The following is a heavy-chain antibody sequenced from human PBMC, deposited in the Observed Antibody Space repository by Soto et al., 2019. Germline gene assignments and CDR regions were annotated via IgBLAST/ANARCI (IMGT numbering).Heavy chain of an antibody. CDR1: GYTFTGYY. CDR2: INPTSGGT. D-gene: IGHD3-10*01. V-gene: IGHV1-2*02. J-gene: IGHJ6*02. Sequence: QVQLVQSGAEVKKPGASVKVSCKASGYTFTGYYMHWVRQAPGQGLEWMVWINPTSGGTNYAQKFQGRVTMTRETSISTAYMELSRLRSDDTAVYYCASFPARPYDYGSGSTPDLYGMDVWGQGTTVTVSS. CDR3: ASFPARPYDYGSGSTPDLYGMDV.